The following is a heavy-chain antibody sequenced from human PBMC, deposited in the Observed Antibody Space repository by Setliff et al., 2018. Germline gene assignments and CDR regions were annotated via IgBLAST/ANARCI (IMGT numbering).Heavy chain of an antibody. CDR2: ISGTGNTV. CDR1: GFRFSDLY. Sequence: GSLRLSCAASGFRFSDLYMSWVRQVPGKGLEWLSKISGTGNTVYYADSVRGRFTISRDNAKNSLYLQMNSLRAEDTAVYYCARDLGAIFRYGLDVWGQGTTVTVSS. CDR3: ARDLGAIFRYGLDV. V-gene: IGHV3-11*04. J-gene: IGHJ6*02. D-gene: IGHD3-16*01.